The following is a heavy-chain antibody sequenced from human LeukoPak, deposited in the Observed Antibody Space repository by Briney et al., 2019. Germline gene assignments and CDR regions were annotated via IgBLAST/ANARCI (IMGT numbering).Heavy chain of an antibody. CDR3: AKARGRRVVPAHGIDL. V-gene: IGHV3-9*01. CDR2: ISWSSGSI. CDR1: GFTFDDYA. D-gene: IGHD2-2*01. J-gene: IGHJ6*02. Sequence: PSGRSLRLSCAASGFTFDDYAMHWVRQAPGKGLEWVSGISWSSGSIGYADSVKGRFTISRDNAKNSLYLQMNSLRAEDTALYYCAKARGRRVVPAHGIDLWGQGPTVTVSS.